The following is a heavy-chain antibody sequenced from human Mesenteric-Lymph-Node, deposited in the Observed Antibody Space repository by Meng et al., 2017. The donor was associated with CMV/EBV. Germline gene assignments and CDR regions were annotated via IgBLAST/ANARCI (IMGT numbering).Heavy chain of an antibody. CDR2: ISGRGDTI. Sequence: SGFGFSDYDKSWVRQAPGKGLEWVSYISGRGDTIYYADSVKGRFTISRDNAKKSVYVEMNNLRAEDADVYYCATIDLGTDLIDHWGQGTLVTVSS. D-gene: IGHD3-9*01. CDR3: ATIDLGTDLIDH. J-gene: IGHJ4*02. V-gene: IGHV3-11*04. CDR1: GFGFSDYD.